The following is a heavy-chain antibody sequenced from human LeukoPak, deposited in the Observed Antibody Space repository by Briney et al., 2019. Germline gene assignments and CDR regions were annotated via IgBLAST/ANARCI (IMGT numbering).Heavy chain of an antibody. V-gene: IGHV3-48*01. D-gene: IGHD3-10*01. J-gene: IGHJ3*01. CDR3: AKEVTYGGAAFDV. CDR2: ISSTRPTI. CDR1: GFSFSSYN. Sequence: PGGSLRLSCAASGFSFSSYNMNWVRQAPGKGLEWISYISSTRPTIYYADSVKGRFTISRDDAKSSLYLQMNGLRVEDTAVYYCAKEVTYGGAAFDVWGQGTTVTVSS.